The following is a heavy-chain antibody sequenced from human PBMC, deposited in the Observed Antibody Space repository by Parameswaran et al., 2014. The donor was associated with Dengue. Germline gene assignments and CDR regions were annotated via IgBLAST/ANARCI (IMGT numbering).Heavy chain of an antibody. CDR1: GGSFSGYY. CDR3: ARGSGNFDY. Sequence: SETLSLTCAVYGGSFSGYYWSWIRQPPGKGLEWIGEINHSGSTNYNPSLKSRVTISVDTSKNQFSLKLSSVTAADTAVYYCARGSGNFDYWGQGTLVTVSS. J-gene: IGHJ4*02. CDR2: INHSGST. V-gene: IGHV4-34*01. D-gene: IGHD2-15*01.